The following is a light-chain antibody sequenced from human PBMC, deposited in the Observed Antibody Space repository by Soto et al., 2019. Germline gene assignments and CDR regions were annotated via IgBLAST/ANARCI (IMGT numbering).Light chain of an antibody. CDR1: QDINVY. CDR2: SAS. CDR3: QQYNTYFSLT. J-gene: IGKJ4*01. V-gene: IGKV1-16*01. Sequence: DIQMTQSPSSVSASIGDTVIITCRASQDINVYLNWCQHKPGEVPKLLIYSASTLHSGVPSRFSGSGSGTEFTLTISGLQPDDFASYYCQQYNTYFSLTFGGGTKVDIK.